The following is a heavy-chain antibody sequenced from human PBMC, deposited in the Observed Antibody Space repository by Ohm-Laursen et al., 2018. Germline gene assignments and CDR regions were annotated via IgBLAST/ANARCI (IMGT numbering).Heavy chain of an antibody. CDR2: IKQDESEK. V-gene: IGHV3-7*01. J-gene: IGHJ3*02. D-gene: IGHD6-13*01. CDR1: GFTFSSYE. Sequence: SLRLSCAASGFTFSSYEMNWVRQAPGKGLEWVANIKQDESEKYSVDSVKGRFIISRDNAKNSLYLQMNSLRAEDTAMYYCARDRAAARDDAFDIWGQGTMVTVSS. CDR3: ARDRAAARDDAFDI.